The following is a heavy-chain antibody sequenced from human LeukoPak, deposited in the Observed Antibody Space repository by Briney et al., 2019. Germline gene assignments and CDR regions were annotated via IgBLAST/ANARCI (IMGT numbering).Heavy chain of an antibody. CDR2: INHSGST. D-gene: IGHD2-2*01. J-gene: IGHJ6*04. V-gene: IGHV4-34*01. Sequence: SETLSLTCAVSGGSFRGYYWSWIRQPPGKGLEWIGEINHSGSTNYNPCLKSRVTISVDTSKNQFSLKLSSVTAADTAVYYCARGLGCSSTSCSNRYGDVWGKGTTVTVSS. CDR1: GGSFRGYY. CDR3: ARGLGCSSTSCSNRYGDV.